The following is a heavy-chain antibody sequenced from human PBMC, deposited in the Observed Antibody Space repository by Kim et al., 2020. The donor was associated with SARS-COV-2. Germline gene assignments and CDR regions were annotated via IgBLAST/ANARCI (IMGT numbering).Heavy chain of an antibody. CDR2: IDPSDSYT. V-gene: IGHV5-10-1*01. D-gene: IGHD3-16*02. J-gene: IGHJ4*02. CDR3: ARHLDVMITFGGVIVIAPPEG. CDR1: GYSFTSYW. Sequence: GESLKISCKGSGYSFTSYWISWVRQMPGKGLEWMGRIDPSDSYTNYSPSFQGHVTISADKSISTAYLQWSSLKASDTAMYYCARHLDVMITFGGVIVIAPPEGWGQGTLVTVSS.